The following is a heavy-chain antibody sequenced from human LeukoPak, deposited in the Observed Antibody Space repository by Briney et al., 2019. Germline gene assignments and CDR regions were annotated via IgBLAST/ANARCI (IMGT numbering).Heavy chain of an antibody. CDR3: ATGRGWLPDY. V-gene: IGHV4-59*11. J-gene: IGHJ4*02. D-gene: IGHD5-12*01. CDR1: GGSISNHY. Sequence: SETLSLTCTVSGGSISNHYWSWIRQPPGKGLEWSGHLYYSGNTNYNPSLKSRVTISVDTSKTQFSLKLSSVTAADTALYYCATGRGWLPDYWGQGTLVTVSS. CDR2: LYYSGNT.